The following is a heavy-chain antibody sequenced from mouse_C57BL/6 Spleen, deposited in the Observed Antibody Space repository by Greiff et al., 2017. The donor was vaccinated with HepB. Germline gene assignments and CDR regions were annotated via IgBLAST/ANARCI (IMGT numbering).Heavy chain of an antibody. CDR1: GYAFSSYW. V-gene: IGHV1-80*01. CDR2: IYPGDGDT. J-gene: IGHJ2*01. CDR3: ARDITVVYFDY. D-gene: IGHD1-1*01. Sequence: VQLQQSGAELVKPGASVKISCKASGYAFSSYWMNWVKQRPGKGLEWIGQIYPGDGDTNYNGKFKGKATLTADKSSSTAYMQLSSLTSEDSAVYFCARDITVVYFDYWGQGTTLTVSS.